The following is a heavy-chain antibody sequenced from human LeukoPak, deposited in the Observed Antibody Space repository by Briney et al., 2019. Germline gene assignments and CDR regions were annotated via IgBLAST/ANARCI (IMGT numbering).Heavy chain of an antibody. D-gene: IGHD1-1*01. CDR1: GGPFSGYF. CDR3: ARTTSLNAPFDP. Sequence: PSETLSLTCAVYGGPFSGYFWSWIRQSPGKGLEWIGYIYYSGSTNYNPSLKSRVTISVDTSKNQFSLKLSSVTAADTAVYYCARTTSLNAPFDPWGQGTLVTLSS. CDR2: IYYSGST. V-gene: IGHV4-59*08. J-gene: IGHJ5*02.